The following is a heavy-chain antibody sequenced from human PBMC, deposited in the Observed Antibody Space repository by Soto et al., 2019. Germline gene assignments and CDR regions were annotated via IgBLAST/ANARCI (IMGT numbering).Heavy chain of an antibody. CDR3: ARQGSGSYSGFDY. CDR2: IYYSGST. V-gene: IGHV4-59*01. J-gene: IGHJ4*02. CDR1: GGSISSYH. Sequence: QVQLQESGPGLVKPSETLSLTCTVSGGSISSYHWSWIRQPPGKGLEWIGYIYYSGSTNYNPSLKSRVTISVDTSKNQFSLKLSSVTAADTAVYYCARQGSGSYSGFDYWGQGTLVTVSS. D-gene: IGHD1-26*01.